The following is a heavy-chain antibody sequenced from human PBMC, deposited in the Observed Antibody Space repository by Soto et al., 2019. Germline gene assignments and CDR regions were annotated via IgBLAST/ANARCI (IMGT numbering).Heavy chain of an antibody. CDR2: ISSSGSTI. Sequence: EVQLVESGGGLVQPGGSLRVSCAASGFTFSSYSMNWVRQAPGKGLEWVSYISSSGSTIYYADSVKGRFTISRDNAKNPLYLQMNSLTVEDSAPAYCASGSNGVCCSFDYWGQGTLVTGCS. J-gene: IGHJ4*02. CDR3: ASGSNGVCCSFDY. CDR1: GFTFSSYS. V-gene: IGHV3-48*01. D-gene: IGHD2-8*01.